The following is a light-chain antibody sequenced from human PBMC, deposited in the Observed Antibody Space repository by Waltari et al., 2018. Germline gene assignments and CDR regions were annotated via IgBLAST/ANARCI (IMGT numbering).Light chain of an antibody. V-gene: IGLV2-14*03. J-gene: IGLJ1*01. CDR1: SSDIGCYHY. CDR2: DVY. Sequence: QSALTQPASVSGSPGQSITLSCTGSSSDIGCYHYVSWYQQHPGTAPKLIIYDVYNRPSGVSSRFSGSKSGTTASLTISGLQAEDEADYYCSSYTTTNTPHYVFGSGTRVTVL. CDR3: SSYTTTNTPHYV.